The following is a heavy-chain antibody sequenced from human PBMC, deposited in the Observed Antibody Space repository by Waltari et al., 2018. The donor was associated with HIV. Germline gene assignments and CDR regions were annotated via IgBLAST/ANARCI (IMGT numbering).Heavy chain of an antibody. J-gene: IGHJ4*02. CDR2: IYYSGST. CDR1: GGSISSSSYY. CDR3: ARHISPNYDYVWGSYENDY. Sequence: QLQLQESGPGLVKPSETLSLTCTVSGGSISSSSYYWGWIRQPHGKGLEWIGSIYYSGSTYYNPSLKSRVTISVDTSKNQFSLKLSSVTAADTAVYYCARHISPNYDYVWGSYENDYWGQGTLVTVSS. D-gene: IGHD3-16*01. V-gene: IGHV4-39*01.